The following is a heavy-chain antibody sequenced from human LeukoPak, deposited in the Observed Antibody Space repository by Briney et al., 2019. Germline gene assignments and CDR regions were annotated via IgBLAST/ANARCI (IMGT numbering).Heavy chain of an antibody. CDR3: ARRPFNWGSGDAFDI. CDR2: IYYTGSI. J-gene: IGHJ3*02. Sequence: SETLSLTCTVSGGSISTSSFYWGWIRQPPGKGLEWIGSIYYTGSIYYNPSLKSRVTISVDTSENQFSLKLSSLTAADTAVYDCARRPFNWGSGDAFDIWGQGTMVTVSS. D-gene: IGHD7-27*01. V-gene: IGHV4-39*01. CDR1: GGSISTSSFY.